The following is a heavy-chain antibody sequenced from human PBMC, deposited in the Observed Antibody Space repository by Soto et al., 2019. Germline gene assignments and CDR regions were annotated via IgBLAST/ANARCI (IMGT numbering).Heavy chain of an antibody. CDR1: GYSFTTYG. D-gene: IGHD3-22*01. Sequence: ASVKVSCKASGYSFTTYGIFWVRQAPGQGLEWMGWISPYNGKTNYAQNLQGRVSMTTDTSKTTAYMELRSLRSDDTAVYYCARPYDSSQSPRFDYWGQGTLVTVSS. CDR3: ARPYDSSQSPRFDY. CDR2: ISPYNGKT. V-gene: IGHV1-18*01. J-gene: IGHJ4*02.